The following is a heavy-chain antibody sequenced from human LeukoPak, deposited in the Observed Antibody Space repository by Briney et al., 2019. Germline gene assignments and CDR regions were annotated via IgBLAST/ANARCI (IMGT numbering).Heavy chain of an antibody. J-gene: IGHJ6*02. Sequence: GGSLRLSCAASGYTFSSYSMNWVRQAPGKGLEWVSSISSSSSYIYYADTVKGRFAISRDNAKNSLYLQMNSLRAEDTAVYYCARDRVTTVTTDYYYYYGMDVWGQGTTVTVCS. V-gene: IGHV3-21*01. CDR2: ISSSSSYI. CDR3: ARDRVTTVTTDYYYYYGMDV. D-gene: IGHD4-17*01. CDR1: GYTFSSYS.